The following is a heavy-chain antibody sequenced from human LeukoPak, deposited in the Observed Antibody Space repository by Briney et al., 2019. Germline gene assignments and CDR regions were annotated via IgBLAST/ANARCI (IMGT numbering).Heavy chain of an antibody. CDR1: GFTFSSYW. J-gene: IGHJ6*04. CDR3: ARVAIRYLRGHYYGMDV. V-gene: IGHV3-74*01. CDR2: INSDGSST. D-gene: IGHD3-9*01. Sequence: GGSLRLSCAASGFTFSSYWMHWVRQAPGKGLVLFSRINSDGSSTSYADSVKGRFTISRDNAKNTLYLQMNSLRAEDTAVYYCARVAIRYLRGHYYGMDVWGKGTTVTVSS.